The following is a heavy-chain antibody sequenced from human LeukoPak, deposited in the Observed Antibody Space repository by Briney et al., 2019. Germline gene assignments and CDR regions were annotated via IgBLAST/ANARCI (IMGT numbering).Heavy chain of an antibody. CDR1: GYTFTGYY. J-gene: IGHJ6*03. V-gene: IGHV1-2*02. Sequence: GASVKVSCKASGYTFTGYYMHWLRQAPGQGLEWMGWINPNSGGTKYALKFQGRVTMTRDTSISTAYMELSRLRSDDTAVYYCARSLGDYYYYMDVWGKGTTVTASS. D-gene: IGHD3-16*01. CDR2: INPNSGGT. CDR3: ARSLGDYYYYMDV.